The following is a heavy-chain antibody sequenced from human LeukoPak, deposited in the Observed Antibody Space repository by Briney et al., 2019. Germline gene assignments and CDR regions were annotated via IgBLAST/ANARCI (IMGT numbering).Heavy chain of an antibody. D-gene: IGHD2-2*01. CDR3: ARDGTSTDDY. J-gene: IGHJ4*02. V-gene: IGHV1-18*01. Sequence: ASVRVSCKTSGYTFSNFGINWVRQAPGQGLECMGWISGNNDNPNYGQKFQGRFTVTTDSSTSTAYMELRNLRFDDTAVYYCARDGTSTDDYWGQGTLVTVSS. CDR1: GYTFSNFG. CDR2: ISGNNDNP.